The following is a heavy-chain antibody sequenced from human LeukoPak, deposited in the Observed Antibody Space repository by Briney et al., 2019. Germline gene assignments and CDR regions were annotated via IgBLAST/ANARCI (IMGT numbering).Heavy chain of an antibody. CDR2: ISGSGGST. D-gene: IGHD3-10*01. V-gene: IGHV3-23*01. Sequence: GGSLRLSCAASGFTFSSYAMSWVRQAPGKGLEWVSAISGSGGSTYCADSVKGRFTISRDNSKNTLYLQMNSLRAEDTALYYCAKTRYGGSGNPYFFDYWGQGTLVTVSS. CDR1: GFTFSSYA. J-gene: IGHJ4*02. CDR3: AKTRYGGSGNPYFFDY.